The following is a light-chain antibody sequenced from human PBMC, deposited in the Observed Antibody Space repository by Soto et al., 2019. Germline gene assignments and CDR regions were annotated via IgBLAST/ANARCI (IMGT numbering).Light chain of an antibody. Sequence: DIQMTQSPSSLSASVGDRVTITCRASQSISTYLIWYQQKPGKAPKLLIYKASTLKSGVPSRFSGSGSGTEFTLTISSLQPDDFATYYCQHYNSYSEAFGQRTKVDIK. CDR3: QHYNSYSEA. J-gene: IGKJ1*01. CDR1: QSISTY. CDR2: KAS. V-gene: IGKV1-5*03.